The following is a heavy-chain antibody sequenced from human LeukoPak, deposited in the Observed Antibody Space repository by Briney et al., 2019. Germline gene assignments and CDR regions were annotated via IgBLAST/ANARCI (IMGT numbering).Heavy chain of an antibody. CDR1: GFTFSDFW. J-gene: IGHJ4*02. V-gene: IGHV3-7*01. Sequence: GGSLRLSCAASGFTFSDFWMTWVRQAPGKGLEWVANIKQDGSIIWYVDSVKGRFTISRDNAKNSLYLQMNSLRTDDTAVHYCARKGLPDHWGQGTLVTVSS. CDR3: ARKGLPDH. CDR2: IKQDGSII.